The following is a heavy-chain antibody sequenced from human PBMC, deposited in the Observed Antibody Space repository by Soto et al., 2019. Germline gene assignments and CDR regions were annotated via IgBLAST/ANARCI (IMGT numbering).Heavy chain of an antibody. CDR1: GFTLSDYY. D-gene: IGHD3-10*01. CDR3: ARDSPRREWFGELSRWFDP. V-gene: IGHV3-11*06. CDR2: SSSSSTYT. J-gene: IGHJ5*02. Sequence: QVQLVESGGGLVKPGGSLRLSCAASGFTLSDYYMSWIRQAPGKGLEWVSHSSSSSTYTNYADSVKGRFTISRDNAKNSLYLQMNSLRAEDTAVYYCARDSPRREWFGELSRWFDPWGQGTLVTVSS.